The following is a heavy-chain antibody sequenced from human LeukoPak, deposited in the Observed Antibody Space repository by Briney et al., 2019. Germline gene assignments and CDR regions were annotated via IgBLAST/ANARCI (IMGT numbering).Heavy chain of an antibody. J-gene: IGHJ4*02. Sequence: GGSLRLSCAASGFTFSSYEMNWVRQAPGKGLEWVSYISSSGSTIYYADSVKGRFTISRDNAKNSLYLQMNSLRAEDTAVYYCARLVKWVGYDYPNFDYWGQGTLVTVSS. CDR2: ISSSGSTI. V-gene: IGHV3-48*03. D-gene: IGHD5-12*01. CDR3: ARLVKWVGYDYPNFDY. CDR1: GFTFSSYE.